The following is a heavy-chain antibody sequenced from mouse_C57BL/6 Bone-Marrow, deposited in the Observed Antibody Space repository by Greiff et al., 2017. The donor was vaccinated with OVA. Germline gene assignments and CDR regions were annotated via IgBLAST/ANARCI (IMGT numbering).Heavy chain of an antibody. V-gene: IGHV1-39*01. CDR1: GYSFTDYN. D-gene: IGHD1-1*01. CDR2: INPNYGTT. CDR3: SFCDSSSYRYLDV. J-gene: IGHJ1*03. Sequence: VQLQQSGPELVKPGASVKISCKASGYSFTDYNMNWVKQSNGKSLEWIGVINPNYGTTSYNQKFKGKATLTVDKSSSTAYMQLIKLTSEDSAVYDVSFCDSSSYRYLDVGGRGTTVTVSA.